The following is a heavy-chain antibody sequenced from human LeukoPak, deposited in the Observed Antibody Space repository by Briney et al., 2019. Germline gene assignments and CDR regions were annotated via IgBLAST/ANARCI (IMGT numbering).Heavy chain of an antibody. CDR2: ISGSGGST. Sequence: PGGSLRLSCAASGFTFSSYAMSWVRQAPGKGLEWVSAISGSGGSTYYADSVKGRFTISRDNSKNTLYLQMNSLRAEDTAVYYCAKDSIYYDFYYYMDVWGKGTTVTVSS. CDR1: GFTFSSYA. D-gene: IGHD3-9*01. V-gene: IGHV3-23*01. CDR3: AKDSIYYDFYYYMDV. J-gene: IGHJ6*03.